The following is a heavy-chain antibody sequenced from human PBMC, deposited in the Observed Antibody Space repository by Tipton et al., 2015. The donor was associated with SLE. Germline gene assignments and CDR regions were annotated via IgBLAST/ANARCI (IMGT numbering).Heavy chain of an antibody. Sequence: TLSLTCTVSGGSLSSYYWSWIRQSPEKGLEWIGYLSYSGSTNYNPSLESRVTISVDTSKNQFSLKLSSVTAADTAVYFCARGGVGGYDYFDYWGQGTLVTVSS. CDR2: LSYSGST. V-gene: IGHV4-59*12. CDR1: GGSLSSYY. CDR3: ARGGVGGYDYFDY. D-gene: IGHD5-12*01. J-gene: IGHJ4*02.